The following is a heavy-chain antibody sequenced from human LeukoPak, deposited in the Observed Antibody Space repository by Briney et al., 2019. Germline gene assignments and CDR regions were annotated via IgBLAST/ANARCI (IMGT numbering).Heavy chain of an antibody. V-gene: IGHV3-21*01. CDR3: ARAQSSGWTDAFDI. J-gene: IGHJ3*02. CDR1: GITFSSYS. CDR2: ISSSSSYI. D-gene: IGHD6-19*01. Sequence: GGSLRLSCAASGITFSSYSMNWVRQAPGKGLEWVSSISSSSSYIYYADSVKGRFTISRDNAKDSLYLQMNSLRAEDTAVYYCARAQSSGWTDAFDIWGQGTMVTVSS.